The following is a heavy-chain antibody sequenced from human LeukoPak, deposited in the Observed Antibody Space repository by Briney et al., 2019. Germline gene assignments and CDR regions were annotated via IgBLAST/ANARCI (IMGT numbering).Heavy chain of an antibody. CDR1: GFTFSSYG. Sequence: GGSLRLSCAASGFTFSSYGMTWVRQAPGKGLEWVSLIYSGGSTYYADSVKGRFTISRDNSKNTLYLQMNSLRAEDTAVYFCARGFRGDNFDYWGQGTLVTVSS. CDR3: ARGFRGDNFDY. CDR2: IYSGGST. D-gene: IGHD7-27*01. V-gene: IGHV3-66*01. J-gene: IGHJ4*02.